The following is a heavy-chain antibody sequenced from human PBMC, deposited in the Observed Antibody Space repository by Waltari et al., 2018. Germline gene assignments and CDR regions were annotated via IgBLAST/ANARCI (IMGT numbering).Heavy chain of an antibody. CDR1: GGSFRGYY. CDR2: INHSGST. CDR3: ARAPLYDFWSGYRMNWFDP. Sequence: QVQLQQWGAGLLKPSATLSLTCAVYGGSFRGYYWSWIRQPPGKGLEWIGEINHSGSTNYNPSLKSRVTISVDTSKNQFSLKLSSVTAADTAVYYCARAPLYDFWSGYRMNWFDPWGQGTLVTVSS. J-gene: IGHJ5*02. V-gene: IGHV4-34*01. D-gene: IGHD3-3*01.